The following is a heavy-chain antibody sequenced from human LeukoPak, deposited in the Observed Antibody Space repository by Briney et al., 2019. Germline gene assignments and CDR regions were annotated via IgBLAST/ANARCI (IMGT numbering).Heavy chain of an antibody. CDR3: TRRDPVSRGYMYGSAFDI. CDR1: GGSISSYY. J-gene: IGHJ3*02. V-gene: IGHV4-4*07. D-gene: IGHD5-18*01. CDR2: IYTSGST. Sequence: SETLSLTCTVSGGSISSYYWSWIRQPAGKGLEWIGRIYTSGSTNYNPSLKSRVTMSVDTSKNQFSLKLSSVTAADTAVYYCTRRDPVSRGYMYGSAFDIWGQGTMVTVSS.